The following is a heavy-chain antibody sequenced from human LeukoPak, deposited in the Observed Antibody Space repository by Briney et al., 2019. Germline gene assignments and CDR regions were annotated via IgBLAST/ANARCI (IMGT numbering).Heavy chain of an antibody. Sequence: GGSLRLSCVVLGFTFITPWMSWFRKVPGKGLEWLANIRKDGGATYYVDSVKGRFTISRDNAENSLHLQMNSLRAEDTAVYYCATSLDAPGNYWGQGILVTVSS. D-gene: IGHD6-13*01. CDR1: GFTFITPW. CDR3: ATSLDAPGNY. V-gene: IGHV3-7*01. CDR2: IRKDGGAT. J-gene: IGHJ4*02.